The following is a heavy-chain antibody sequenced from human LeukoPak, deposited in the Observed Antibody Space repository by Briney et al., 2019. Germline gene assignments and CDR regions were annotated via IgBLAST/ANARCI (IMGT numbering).Heavy chain of an antibody. CDR3: ARDYGNPRHFDY. CDR2: ISSSSSYI. D-gene: IGHD4-11*01. Sequence: TGGSLRLSCAASGFTFSSYSMNWVRHAPGKGLEWVSSISSSSSYIYYADSVKGRFTISRDNAKNSLYLQMNSLRAEDTAVYYCARDYGNPRHFDYWGQGTLVTVSS. CDR1: GFTFSSYS. J-gene: IGHJ4*02. V-gene: IGHV3-21*01.